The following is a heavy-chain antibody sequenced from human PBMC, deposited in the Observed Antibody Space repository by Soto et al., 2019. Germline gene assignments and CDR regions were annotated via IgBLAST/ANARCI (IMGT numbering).Heavy chain of an antibody. CDR1: GDSISSSRYY. CDR2: NNYRGST. CDR3: ARHLHPTTGYCASTSCYHFDY. J-gene: IGHJ4*02. Sequence: SETLSLTCTVSGDSISSSRYYWGWLRQPPGKGLEWHGSNNYRGSTYYSPSLKSRVTISVDTSKNQFSLKLSSVTAADTAVYYCARHLHPTTGYCASTSCYHFDYWGQGTLVTVSS. D-gene: IGHD2-2*03. V-gene: IGHV4-39*01.